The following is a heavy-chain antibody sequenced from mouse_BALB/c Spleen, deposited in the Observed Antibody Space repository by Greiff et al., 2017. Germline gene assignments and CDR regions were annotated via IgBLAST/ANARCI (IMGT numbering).Heavy chain of an antibody. V-gene: IGHV5-4*02. CDR3: ARDRDGGAMDY. CDR1: GFTFSDYY. J-gene: IGHJ4*01. CDR2: ISDGGSYT. Sequence: EVQGVESGGGLVKPGGSLKLSCAASGFTFSDYYMYWVRQTPEKRLEWVATISDGGSYTYYPDSVKGRFTISRDNAKNNLYLQMSSLKSEDTAMYYCARDRDGGAMDYWGQGTSVTVSS. D-gene: IGHD1-2*01.